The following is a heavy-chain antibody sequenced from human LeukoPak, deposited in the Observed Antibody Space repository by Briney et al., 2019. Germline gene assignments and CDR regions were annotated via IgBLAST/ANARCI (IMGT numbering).Heavy chain of an antibody. CDR2: INHSGST. CDR3: ASLIRGYSYGYRGFNL. V-gene: IGHV4-34*01. D-gene: IGHD5-18*01. J-gene: IGHJ2*01. CDR1: GGSFSGYY. Sequence: SETLSLTCAVYGGSFSGYYWSWIRQPPGKGLEWIGEINHSGSTNYNPSLKSRVTISVDTSKNQFSLKLSSVTAADTAVYYCASLIRGYSYGYRGFNLWGRGTLVTVSS.